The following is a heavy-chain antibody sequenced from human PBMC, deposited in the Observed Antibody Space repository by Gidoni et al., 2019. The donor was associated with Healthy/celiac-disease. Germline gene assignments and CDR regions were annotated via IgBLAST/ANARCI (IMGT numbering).Heavy chain of an antibody. CDR1: GFPFSRYS. D-gene: IGHD3-22*01. CDR2: ISSSSSYI. J-gene: IGHJ2*01. CDR3: ARDRWDYYDSSGMTGYWYFDL. Sequence: EVQLVESGGGLVTPGGSLILSCAASGFPFSRYSMNWFRPDPGKGLEWVSSISSSSSYIYYADSVKGRFTISRDNAKNSLYLQMNSLRAEDTAVYYCARDRWDYYDSSGMTGYWYFDLWGRGTLVTVSS. V-gene: IGHV3-21*01.